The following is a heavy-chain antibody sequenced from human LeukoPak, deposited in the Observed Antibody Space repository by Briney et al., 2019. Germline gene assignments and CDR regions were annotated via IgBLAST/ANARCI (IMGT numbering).Heavy chain of an antibody. D-gene: IGHD2-15*01. V-gene: IGHV1-69*04. CDR3: ATGYCSGGSCYSVGTAFDY. J-gene: IGHJ4*02. CDR2: IIPILGIA. Sequence: ASVKVSCKASGGTFSSYAISWVRQAPGQGLEWMGRIIPILGIANYAQKFQGRVTITAYKSTSTAYMELSSLRSEDTAVYYCATGYCSGGSCYSVGTAFDYWGQGTLVTVSS. CDR1: GGTFSSYA.